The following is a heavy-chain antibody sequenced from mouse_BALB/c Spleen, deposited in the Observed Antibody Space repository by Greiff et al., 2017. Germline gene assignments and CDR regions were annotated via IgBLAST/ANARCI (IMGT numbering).Heavy chain of an antibody. V-gene: IGHV3-6*02. CDR2: ISYDGSN. J-gene: IGHJ4*01. Sequence: EVKLVESGPGLVKPSQSLSLTCSVTGYSITSGYYWNWIRQFPGNKLEWMGYISYDGSNNYNPSLKNRISITRDTSKNQFFLKLNSVTTEDTATYYCARDRYERDYYAMDYWGQGTSVTVSS. CDR1: GYSITSGYY. CDR3: ARDRYERDYYAMDY. D-gene: IGHD2-14*01.